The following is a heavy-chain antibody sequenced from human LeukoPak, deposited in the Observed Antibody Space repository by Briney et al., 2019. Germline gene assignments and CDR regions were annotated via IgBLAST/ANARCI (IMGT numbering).Heavy chain of an antibody. CDR2: ISYDGSNK. V-gene: IGHV3-30-3*01. CDR3: ARETYTSWAFDI. CDR1: GFTFSSYA. J-gene: IGHJ3*02. Sequence: GGSLRLSCAASGFTFSSYAMYWVRQAPGKGLEWVAVISYDGSNKYYADSVKGRFTISRDNSKNTLYLQMNSLRAEDTAIYYCARETYTSWAFDIWGQGTTVTVSS.